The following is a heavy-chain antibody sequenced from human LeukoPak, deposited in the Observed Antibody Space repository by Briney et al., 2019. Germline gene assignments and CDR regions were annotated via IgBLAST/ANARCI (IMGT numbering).Heavy chain of an antibody. CDR3: ARASIAVSFYDY. V-gene: IGHV3-48*03. D-gene: IGHD6-19*01. Sequence: PGGSLRLSCAASGFTFSNYEMNWVRQAPGKGLEWVSYISNSGSTIYYADSVKGRFTISRDNAKNSLYLQMDSLRAEDTAVYYCARASIAVSFYDYWGQGTLVTVSS. J-gene: IGHJ4*02. CDR1: GFTFSNYE. CDR2: ISNSGSTI.